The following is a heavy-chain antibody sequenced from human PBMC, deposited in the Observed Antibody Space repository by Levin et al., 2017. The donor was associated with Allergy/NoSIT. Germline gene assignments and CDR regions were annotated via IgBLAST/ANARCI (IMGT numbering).Heavy chain of an antibody. V-gene: IGHV1-8*01. CDR3: ARTSSTASTWRLLKYYYYGMDV. J-gene: IGHJ6*02. Sequence: ASVKVSCKASGYTFTSYDINWVRQATGQGLEWMGWMNPNSGNTGYAQKFQGRVTMTRNTSISTAYMELSSLRSEDTAVYYCARTSSTASTWRLLKYYYYGMDVWGQGTTVTVSS. CDR2: MNPNSGNT. CDR1: GYTFTSYD. D-gene: IGHD2-2*01.